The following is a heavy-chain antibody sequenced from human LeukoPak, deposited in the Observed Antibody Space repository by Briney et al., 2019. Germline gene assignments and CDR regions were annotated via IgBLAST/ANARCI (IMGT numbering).Heavy chain of an antibody. V-gene: IGHV3-21*01. CDR1: GFTFSTYR. CDR2: ISSSSSYI. Sequence: PGGSLRLSCAASGFTFSTYRMNWVRQAPGKGLEWVSSISSSSSYIYYADSVKGRFTISRDNAKKSLYLQMNSLRAEDTAVYYCTSGLYCTDNNCSWGQGTLVTVS. J-gene: IGHJ1*01. CDR3: TSGLYCTDNNCS. D-gene: IGHD2-8*02.